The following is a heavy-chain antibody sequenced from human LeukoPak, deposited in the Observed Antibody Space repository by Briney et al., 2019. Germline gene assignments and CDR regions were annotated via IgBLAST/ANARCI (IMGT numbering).Heavy chain of an antibody. V-gene: IGHV4-59*12. CDR3: ARDKIFDY. Sequence: SETLSLTCTVSGVSISSYYWSWIRQPPGKGLEWIGYIYYSGSTYYNPSLKSRVTISVDTSKNQFSLKLSSVTAADTAVYYCARDKIFDYWGQGTLVTVSS. CDR1: GVSISSYY. J-gene: IGHJ4*02. CDR2: IYYSGST.